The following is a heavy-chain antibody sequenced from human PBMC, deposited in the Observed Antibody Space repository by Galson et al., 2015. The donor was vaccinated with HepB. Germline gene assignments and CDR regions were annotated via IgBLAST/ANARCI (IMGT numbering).Heavy chain of an antibody. D-gene: IGHD3-10*01. CDR3: ARETPITMVRGVFDY. J-gene: IGHJ4*02. CDR1: GFTFSDYY. CDR2: ISSSSSYT. Sequence: SLRLSCAASGFTFSDYYMSWIRQAPGKGLEWVSYISSSSSYTNYADSVKGRFTISRDNAKNSLYLQMNSLRAEDTAVYYCARETPITMVRGVFDYWGQGTLVTVSS. V-gene: IGHV3-11*05.